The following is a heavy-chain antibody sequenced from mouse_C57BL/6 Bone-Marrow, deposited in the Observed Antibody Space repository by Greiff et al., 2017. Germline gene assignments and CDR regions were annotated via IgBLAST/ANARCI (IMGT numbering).Heavy chain of an antibody. Sequence: EVMLVESGGDLVKPGGSLKLSCAASGFTFSSYGMSWVRQTPDKRLEWVATISSGGSYTYYPDSVQGRFTISRDNAKNTLYLQMSSLKSEDTAMYYCAGYSRRDWYFDVWGTGTTVTVSS. CDR3: AGYSRRDWYFDV. CDR2: ISSGGSYT. V-gene: IGHV5-6*01. D-gene: IGHD1-2*01. CDR1: GFTFSSYG. J-gene: IGHJ1*03.